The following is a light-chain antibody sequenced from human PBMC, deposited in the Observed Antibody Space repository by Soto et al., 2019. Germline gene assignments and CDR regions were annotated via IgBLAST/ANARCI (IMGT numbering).Light chain of an antibody. V-gene: IGKV3-11*01. CDR2: DAS. CDR3: QHRSNWPLGYT. J-gene: IGKJ2*01. CDR1: QSISSY. Sequence: EIVLTQSPATLSLSPGERATLSCRASQSISSYLAWYQQKPGQAPRLLIYDASNRATGIPARFSGSGSGTDFTLTISSLEPEDFALYYRQHRSNWPLGYTFGQGTKLEIK.